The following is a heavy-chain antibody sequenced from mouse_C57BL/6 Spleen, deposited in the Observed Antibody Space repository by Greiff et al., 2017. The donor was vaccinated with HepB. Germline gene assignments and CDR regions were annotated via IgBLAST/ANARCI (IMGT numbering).Heavy chain of an antibody. CDR2: INPNYGTT. CDR3: AKGYYGSRSMDY. J-gene: IGHJ4*01. D-gene: IGHD1-1*01. Sequence: EVQLQQSGPELVKPGASVKISCKASGYSFTDYNMNWVKQSNGKSLEWIGVINPNYGTTSYNHKFKGKATLTVDQSSSTAYMQRNSLTSEDSAVYYCAKGYYGSRSMDYWGQGTSVTVSS. V-gene: IGHV1-39*01. CDR1: GYSFTDYN.